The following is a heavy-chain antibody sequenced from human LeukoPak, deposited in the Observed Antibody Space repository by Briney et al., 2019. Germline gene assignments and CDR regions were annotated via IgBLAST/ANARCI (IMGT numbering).Heavy chain of an antibody. J-gene: IGHJ6*03. D-gene: IGHD3-10*01. Sequence: SQTLSLTCTVSGESISSGNYYWSWLRQPAGKGLEWIGRIYTSGSTNYNPSVKSRVTISVDTSKNQFSLKLSSVTAADTAVYYCAGGRRDSGSYGSFVYYYYYYMDVWGKGTTVTVSS. CDR2: IYTSGST. CDR1: GESISSGNYY. CDR3: AGGRRDSGSYGSFVYYYYYYMDV. V-gene: IGHV4-61*02.